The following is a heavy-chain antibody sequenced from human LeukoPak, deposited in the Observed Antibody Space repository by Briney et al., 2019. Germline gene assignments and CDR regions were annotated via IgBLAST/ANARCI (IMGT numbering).Heavy chain of an antibody. J-gene: IGHJ4*02. Sequence: ASVKVSCKASGYTFTAFYIHWVRQAPGQGLEWMGWINPDRGVTNYAQNFQDRVTMTRDTSINTAYMELSRLTSDDTAMYYCARDRDGTQGGYWGQGTLVTVSS. CDR1: GYTFTAFY. CDR2: INPDRGVT. V-gene: IGHV1-2*02. D-gene: IGHD1-1*01. CDR3: ARDRDGTQGGY.